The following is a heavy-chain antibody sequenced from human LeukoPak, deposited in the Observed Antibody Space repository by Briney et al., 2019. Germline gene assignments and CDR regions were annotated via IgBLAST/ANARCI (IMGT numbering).Heavy chain of an antibody. CDR1: GGTFSSYA. V-gene: IGHV1-69*13. D-gene: IGHD6-19*01. J-gene: IGHJ4*02. Sequence: GASVKVSCKASGGTFSSYAISWVRRAPGQGLEWMGGITPIFGTANYAQKFQGRVTITADESTSTAYMELSSLRSEDTAVYYCARERSSGWSPFDYWGQGTLVTVSS. CDR2: ITPIFGTA. CDR3: ARERSSGWSPFDY.